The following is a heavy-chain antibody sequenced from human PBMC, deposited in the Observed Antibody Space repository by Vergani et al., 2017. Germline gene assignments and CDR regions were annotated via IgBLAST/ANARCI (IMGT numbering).Heavy chain of an antibody. D-gene: IGHD2-2*01. CDR3: ARGYSSTSGRAFDF. V-gene: IGHV3-48*01. CDR2: VSTGTKSQ. J-gene: IGHJ3*01. CDR1: GFDFSSYI. Sequence: EVQLVESGGGLVQPGGSLRLSCVVSGFDFSSYIMNWVRQAPGKGLEWVSFVSTGTKSQSYAESVKGRFTISRDSAKNSLYLQMDSLRAEDTAVYYCARGYSSTSGRAFDFWGQGTKVTVSS.